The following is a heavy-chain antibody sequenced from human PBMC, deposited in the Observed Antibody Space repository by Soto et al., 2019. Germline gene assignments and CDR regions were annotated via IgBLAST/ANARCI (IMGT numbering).Heavy chain of an antibody. D-gene: IGHD3-16*01. V-gene: IGHV4-59*08. J-gene: IGHJ3*01. CDR2: IYYSGST. CDR1: GDSIRSYY. Sequence: QVQLQESGPGLVKPSETLSLTCTVSGDSIRSYYWSWIRQPPGQGLEWIGYIYYSGSTNYNPSLKSRVTISVDTSKTQFSLKLSSVTAADTAVYYCVRLSMITFGRFRKDAFDVWGQGTMVTVS. CDR3: VRLSMITFGRFRKDAFDV.